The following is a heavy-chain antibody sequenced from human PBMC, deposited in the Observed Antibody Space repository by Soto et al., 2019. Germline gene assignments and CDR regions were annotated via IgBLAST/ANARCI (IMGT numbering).Heavy chain of an antibody. D-gene: IGHD3-10*01. CDR1: GGSVNRAGYY. Sequence: TSETLSLTCAVSGGSVNRAGYYWGWIRQSPGTGLEWIGYIYYSGTTYYNPSLKSRIRISVDTSKNLFSLNLSSVTAADTAVYYCAGGSSEYYFAYWGQGTLVTVSS. CDR3: AGGSSEYYFAY. J-gene: IGHJ4*02. V-gene: IGHV4-31*11. CDR2: IYYSGTT.